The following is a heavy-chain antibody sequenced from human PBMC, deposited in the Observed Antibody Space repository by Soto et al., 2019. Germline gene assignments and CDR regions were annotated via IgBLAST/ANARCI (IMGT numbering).Heavy chain of an antibody. CDR3: ARDRLAAAGTSSYYYYGMDV. D-gene: IGHD6-13*01. V-gene: IGHV1-18*01. CDR1: GYTFTSYG. Sequence: QVQLVQSGAEVKKPGASVKVSCKASGYTFTSYGISWVRQAPGQGLEWMGWISAYNGNTNYAQKLQGRVTMTTDTSTSTAYMELRSMRSDDTAVYYCARDRLAAAGTSSYYYYGMDVWGQGTTVTVSS. J-gene: IGHJ6*02. CDR2: ISAYNGNT.